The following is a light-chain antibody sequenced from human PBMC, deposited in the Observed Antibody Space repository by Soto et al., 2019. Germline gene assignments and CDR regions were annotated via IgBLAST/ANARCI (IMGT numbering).Light chain of an antibody. CDR3: QQANSFPFT. Sequence: DIQMTQSPSSVSASVGDRVTITCRASQDISSWLAWYQQKPGKAPKLLIYAAYSLQSGVPSRFSGSGSGTDFTLSISSLEPEDFATYYCQQANSFPFTFGPGTIMDIK. J-gene: IGKJ3*01. V-gene: IGKV1-12*01. CDR2: AAY. CDR1: QDISSW.